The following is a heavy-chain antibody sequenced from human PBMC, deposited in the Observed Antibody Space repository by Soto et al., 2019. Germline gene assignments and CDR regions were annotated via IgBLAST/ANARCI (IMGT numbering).Heavy chain of an antibody. CDR1: GGSISSSSYY. J-gene: IGHJ4*02. V-gene: IGHV4-39*01. CDR3: ARTGREYSSGLGYC. D-gene: IGHD6-19*01. Sequence: SETLSLTCTVSGGSISSSSYYWGWIRQPPGKGLEWIGSIYYSGSTYYNPSLKSRVTISVDTSKNQFSLKLSSVTAANTAVYYCARTGREYSSGLGYCWGQGTLVTVSS. CDR2: IYYSGST.